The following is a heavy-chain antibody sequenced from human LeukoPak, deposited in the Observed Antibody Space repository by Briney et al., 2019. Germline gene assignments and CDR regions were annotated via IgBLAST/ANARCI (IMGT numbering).Heavy chain of an antibody. CDR1: GFTFSSYS. V-gene: IGHV3-21*01. CDR2: ISSSSSYI. J-gene: IGHJ4*02. CDR3: ARDPKVTADHPHY. D-gene: IGHD2-21*02. Sequence: GGSLRLSCAASGFTFSSYSMNWVRQAPGKGLEWVSSISSSSSYIYYADSVKGRFTISRDNAKNSLYLQMNSLRAEDTAVYYCARDPKVTADHPHYWGQGTLVTVSS.